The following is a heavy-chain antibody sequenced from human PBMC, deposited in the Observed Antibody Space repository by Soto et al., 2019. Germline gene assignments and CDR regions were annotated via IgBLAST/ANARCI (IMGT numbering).Heavy chain of an antibody. Sequence: EVQLVQSGAEVKEPGQSLRISCQGSGYTFSNYWINWVRQMPGKGLEWMGRINPSDSHIDYSPSFQGHVTISVDRSINTAYLQWNSLEATDTAMYYCARPDCGGPECQLVPFWGQGTLVTVSS. CDR1: GYTFSNYW. D-gene: IGHD2-21*01. CDR2: INPSDSHI. CDR3: ARPDCGGPECQLVPF. J-gene: IGHJ1*01. V-gene: IGHV5-10-1*01.